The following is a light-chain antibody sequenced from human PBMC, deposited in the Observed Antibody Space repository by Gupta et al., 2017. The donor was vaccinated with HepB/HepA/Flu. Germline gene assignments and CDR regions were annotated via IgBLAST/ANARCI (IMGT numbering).Light chain of an antibody. Sequence: QSALTQPASVSGSPGPSITSSCTGTSSDVGSYNLVSWYQQHPGNAPKLMIYKVSKRPSGVSNRFSGSKSGNTASLTISGLQAEDEADYYCCSDAGSSTFVFGGGTKLTVL. CDR1: SSDVGSYNL. J-gene: IGLJ2*01. CDR2: KVS. V-gene: IGLV2-23*02. CDR3: CSDAGSSTFV.